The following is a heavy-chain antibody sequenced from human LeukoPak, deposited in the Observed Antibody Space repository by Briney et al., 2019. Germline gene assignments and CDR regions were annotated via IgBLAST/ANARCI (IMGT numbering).Heavy chain of an antibody. CDR2: IYYSGST. J-gene: IGHJ6*02. Sequence: SETLSLTCTVSGGSISSSSYYWGWIRQPPGKGLEWIGSIYYSGSTYYNPSLKSRVTISVDTSKNQFSLKLSSVTAADTAVYYCARDSGGTVYYYYGMDVWGQGTTVTVSS. CDR3: ARDSGGTVYYYYGMDV. D-gene: IGHD2-15*01. V-gene: IGHV4-39*07. CDR1: GGSISSSSYY.